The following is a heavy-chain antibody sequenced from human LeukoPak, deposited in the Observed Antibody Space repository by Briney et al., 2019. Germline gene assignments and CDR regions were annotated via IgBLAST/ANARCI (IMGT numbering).Heavy chain of an antibody. CDR3: ARDKVVAATGGIDP. Sequence: PSETLSLTCAVYGGSFSGYYWSWIRQPPGKGLEWIGEINHSGSTNYNPSLKSRVTISVDTSKNQFSLKLSSVTAADTAVYYCARDKVVAATGGIDPWGQGTLVTVSS. CDR2: INHSGST. V-gene: IGHV4-34*01. CDR1: GGSFSGYY. D-gene: IGHD2-15*01. J-gene: IGHJ5*02.